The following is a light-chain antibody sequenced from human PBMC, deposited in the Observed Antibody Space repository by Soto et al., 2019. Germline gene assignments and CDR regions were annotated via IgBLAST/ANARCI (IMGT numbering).Light chain of an antibody. CDR1: QSIRTN. CDR2: DAS. V-gene: IGKV3-15*01. CDR3: QQYNDWPPLT. J-gene: IGKJ4*02. Sequence: EIMMTQAPATVSVSPGERATLSCRASQSIRTNVAWYQQKPGQALRRLIYDASTRATGLSSRFSGSGSGTEFTLTISSLQSEDVAIYYCQQYNDWPPLTFGGGTRLEI.